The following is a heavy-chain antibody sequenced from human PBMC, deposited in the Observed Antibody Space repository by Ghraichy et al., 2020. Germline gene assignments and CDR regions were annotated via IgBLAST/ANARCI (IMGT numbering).Heavy chain of an antibody. CDR1: GGSFSGYY. CDR2: INHSGST. D-gene: IGHD3-3*01. CDR3: ARGRYLSYYDFWSGYSH. V-gene: IGHV4-34*01. J-gene: IGHJ4*02. Sequence: SETLSLTCAVYGGSFSGYYWSWIRQPPGKGLEWIGEINHSGSTNYNPSLKSRVTISVDTSKNQFSLKLGSVTAADTAVYYCARGRYLSYYDFWSGYSHWGQGTLVTVSS.